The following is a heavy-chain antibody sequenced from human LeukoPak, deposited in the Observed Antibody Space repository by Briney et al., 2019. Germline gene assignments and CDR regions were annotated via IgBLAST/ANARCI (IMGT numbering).Heavy chain of an antibody. J-gene: IGHJ4*02. Sequence: GGSLRLSCTASGFTFGDYAMSWVRQAPGKGLEWVGFIRSNTYGGTTEYAASVKGRFTISRDDSKSVAYLQLNSPKTEDTAVYYCSRDYGITMVRGVIRFDYWGQGTLVTVSS. V-gene: IGHV3-49*04. CDR1: GFTFGDYA. CDR3: SRDYGITMVRGVIRFDY. CDR2: IRSNTYGGTT. D-gene: IGHD3-10*01.